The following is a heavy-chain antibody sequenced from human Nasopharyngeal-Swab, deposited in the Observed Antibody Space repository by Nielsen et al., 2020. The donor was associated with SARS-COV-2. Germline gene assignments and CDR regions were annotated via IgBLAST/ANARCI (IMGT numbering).Heavy chain of an antibody. J-gene: IGHJ3*02. V-gene: IGHV5-51*01. CDR1: GYTFTSYW. Sequence: GESLKISCQGSGYTFTSYWIGWVRQMPGKGLEWMGIIYPGDSDTRYSPSFQGQVTISVDKSISTAYLKWSSLKASDTAMYHCARPAEDCGGDCFAFDIWGQGSMVTVSS. CDR3: ARPAEDCGGDCFAFDI. D-gene: IGHD2-21*02. CDR2: IYPGDSDT.